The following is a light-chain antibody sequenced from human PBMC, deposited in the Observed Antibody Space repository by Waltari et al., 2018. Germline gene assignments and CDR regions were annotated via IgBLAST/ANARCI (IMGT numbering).Light chain of an antibody. Sequence: DIQMTLSPSSLSASVGDRVTITCQASQDISNYLNWYQQKPGKAPKLLIYDASNLETGVPSRFSGSGSGTDFTFTISSLQPEDIATYYCQQYDNLLPLTFGGGTKVEIK. CDR1: QDISNY. V-gene: IGKV1-33*01. CDR2: DAS. CDR3: QQYDNLLPLT. J-gene: IGKJ4*01.